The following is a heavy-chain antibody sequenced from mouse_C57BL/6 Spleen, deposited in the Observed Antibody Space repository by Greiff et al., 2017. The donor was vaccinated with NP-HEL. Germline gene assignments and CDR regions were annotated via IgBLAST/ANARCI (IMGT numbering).Heavy chain of an antibody. V-gene: IGHV1-80*01. J-gene: IGHJ2*01. CDR2: IYPGDGDT. D-gene: IGHD1-1*01. CDR1: GYAFSSYW. Sequence: QVQLQQSGAELVKPGASVKISCKASGYAFSSYWMNWVKQRPGKGLEWIGQIYPGDGDTNYNGKFKGKATLTADKSSSTAYMQLSSLTSEDSAVYFCARGGLTTVVSYFDYWGQGTTLTVSS. CDR3: ARGGLTTVVSYFDY.